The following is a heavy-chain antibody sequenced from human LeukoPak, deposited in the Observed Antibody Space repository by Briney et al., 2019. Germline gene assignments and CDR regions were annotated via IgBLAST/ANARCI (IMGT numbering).Heavy chain of an antibody. D-gene: IGHD3-10*01. CDR1: GGSFSGYY. Sequence: SETLSLTCAVYGGSFSGYYWSWIRQPPGKGLEWIGEINHSGSTNYNPSLKSRVTISVDTSKNQFSLKLSSVTAADTAVYYCARDDGLYPVRGVSIDYWGQGTLVTVSS. CDR2: INHSGST. CDR3: ARDDGLYPVRGVSIDY. V-gene: IGHV4-34*01. J-gene: IGHJ4*02.